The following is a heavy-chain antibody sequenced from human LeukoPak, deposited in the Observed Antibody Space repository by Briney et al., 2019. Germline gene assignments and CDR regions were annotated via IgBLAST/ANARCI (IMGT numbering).Heavy chain of an antibody. CDR1: GGSISNDY. D-gene: IGHD1-7*01. CDR2: IYSSGTT. CDR3: ARGLTGSTGFDP. V-gene: IGHV4-4*07. Sequence: SETLSLTCTVSGGSISNDYWSWIRQSAGKGLEWIGRIYSSGTTTYNPSLKSRVTMSVDTSKNQFSLKLNSVTAADTAVYFCARGLTGSTGFDPWGQGTLVTVSS. J-gene: IGHJ5*02.